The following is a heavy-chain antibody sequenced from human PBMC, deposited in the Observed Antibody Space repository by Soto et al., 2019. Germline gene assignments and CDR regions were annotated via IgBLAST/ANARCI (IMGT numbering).Heavy chain of an antibody. CDR3: ARIKREYERGVYYYGGRGV. D-gene: IGHD3-22*01. Sequence: GSLRLSCAASGFTFSSYWMHWVRQAPGKGLVWVSRINSDGSSTSYADSVKGRFTTSRDNAKNTLYLQMNSLRTEDTAVYYCARIKREYERGVYYYGGRGVGGKGPRAT. CDR2: INSDGSST. J-gene: IGHJ6*04. V-gene: IGHV3-74*01. CDR1: GFTFSSYW.